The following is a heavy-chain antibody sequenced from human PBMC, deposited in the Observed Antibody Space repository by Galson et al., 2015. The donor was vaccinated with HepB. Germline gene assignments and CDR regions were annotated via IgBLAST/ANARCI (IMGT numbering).Heavy chain of an antibody. CDR3: ARTTTSSGYQRAFDY. Sequence: QSGAEVKKPGESLKISCKGSGYSFTSYWIGWVRQMPGKGLEWMGIIYPGDSDTRYSPSFQGQVTISADKSISTAYLQWSSLKASDTAMYYCARTTTSSGYQRAFDYWGQGTLVTVSS. D-gene: IGHD3-22*01. V-gene: IGHV5-51*01. J-gene: IGHJ4*02. CDR1: GYSFTSYW. CDR2: IYPGDSDT.